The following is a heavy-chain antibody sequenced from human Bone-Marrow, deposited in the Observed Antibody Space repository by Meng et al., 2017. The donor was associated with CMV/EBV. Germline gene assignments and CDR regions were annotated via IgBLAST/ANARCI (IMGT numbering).Heavy chain of an antibody. CDR3: ARVDDFWSGYYAPWGWFDP. CDR1: GYIFTSYG. Sequence: ASVKVSCKASGYIFTSYGISWVRQAPGQGLEWMGWISAYNGNTNYAQKLQGRVTMTTDTSTSTAYMELRSLRSEDTAVYYCARVDDFWSGYYAPWGWFDPWGQGTLVTVSS. D-gene: IGHD3-3*01. J-gene: IGHJ5*02. V-gene: IGHV1-18*01. CDR2: ISAYNGNT.